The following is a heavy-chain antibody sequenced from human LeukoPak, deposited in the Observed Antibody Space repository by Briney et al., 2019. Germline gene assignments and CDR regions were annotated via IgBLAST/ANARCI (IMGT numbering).Heavy chain of an antibody. Sequence: ASVKVSCKASGYTFTSYDINWVRQAPGQGLEWMGWMNPNSGNTGYAQKFQGRVTMTRNTSISTDYMEMSSLRSEDTAVYYCATMAVAGTRGLDYWGQGTLVTVSS. CDR3: ATMAVAGTRGLDY. V-gene: IGHV1-8*01. CDR1: GYTFTSYD. J-gene: IGHJ4*02. D-gene: IGHD6-19*01. CDR2: MNPNSGNT.